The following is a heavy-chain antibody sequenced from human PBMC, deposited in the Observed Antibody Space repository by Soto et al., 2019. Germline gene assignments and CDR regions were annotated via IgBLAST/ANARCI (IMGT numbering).Heavy chain of an antibody. Sequence: QVQLVESGGGVVQPGRSLRLSCAASGFTFSSYGMHWVRQAPGKGLEWVAVISYDGSNKYYADSVKGRFTISRDSSKNTLNLQMNSLRAEDTAVFYCAKELSGLYFDYWGQGTLVTVSS. CDR3: AKELSGLYFDY. CDR1: GFTFSSYG. D-gene: IGHD5-12*01. V-gene: IGHV3-30*18. CDR2: ISYDGSNK. J-gene: IGHJ4*02.